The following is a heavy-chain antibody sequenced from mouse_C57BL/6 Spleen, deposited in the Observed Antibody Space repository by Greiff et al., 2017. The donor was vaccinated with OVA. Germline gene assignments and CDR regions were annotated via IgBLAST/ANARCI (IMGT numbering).Heavy chain of an antibody. D-gene: IGHD4-1*01. CDR3: ASFNWGFDY. Sequence: DVKLVESEGGLVQPGSSMKLSCTASGFTFSDYYMAWVRQVPEKGLEWVANINYDGSSTYYLDSLKSRFIISRDNAKNILYLQMSSLKSEDTATYYCASFNWGFDYWGQGTTLTVSS. V-gene: IGHV5-16*01. J-gene: IGHJ2*01. CDR2: INYDGSST. CDR1: GFTFSDYY.